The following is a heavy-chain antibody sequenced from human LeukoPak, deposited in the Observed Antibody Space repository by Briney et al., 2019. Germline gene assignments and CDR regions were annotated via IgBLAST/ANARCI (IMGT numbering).Heavy chain of an antibody. CDR3: ARRCSGNTCHSAGVVY. J-gene: IGHJ4*02. CDR1: GDSIGGSIAY. Sequence: SETLSLTCTVSGDSIGGSIAYWGWIRQPPGKGLEWIGSVHYSGSTYYSLSLKSRATISVDTSKKQFSLKLSFVTAADTAVHYCARRCSGNTCHSAGVVYWGQGTLVTVSS. CDR2: VHYSGST. D-gene: IGHD2-15*01. V-gene: IGHV4-39*01.